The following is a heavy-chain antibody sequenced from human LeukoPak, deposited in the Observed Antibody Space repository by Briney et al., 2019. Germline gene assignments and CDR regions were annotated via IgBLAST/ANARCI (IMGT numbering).Heavy chain of an antibody. J-gene: IGHJ4*02. CDR2: IYHSGST. CDR3: ARDSIEMATRFDY. Sequence: PSETLSLTCTVSGYSISSGYYWGWIRQPPGKGLEWIGSIYHSGSTYYNPSFKSRVTISVDTSKNQFSLKLSSVTAADTAVYYCARDSIEMATRFDYWGQGTLVTVSS. D-gene: IGHD5-24*01. CDR1: GYSISSGYY. V-gene: IGHV4-38-2*02.